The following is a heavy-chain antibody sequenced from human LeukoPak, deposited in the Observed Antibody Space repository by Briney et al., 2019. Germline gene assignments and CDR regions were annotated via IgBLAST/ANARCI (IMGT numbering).Heavy chain of an antibody. CDR1: GYTFTGYY. J-gene: IGHJ4*02. CDR3: ARVDGSGSYRYFDY. Sequence: ASVKVSYKASGYTFTGYYMHWVRQAPGQGLGWMGWINPNSGGTNYAQKFQGRVTMTRDTSISTAYMELSRLRSDDTAVYYCARVDGSGSYRYFDYWGQGTLVTVSS. CDR2: INPNSGGT. V-gene: IGHV1-2*02. D-gene: IGHD3-10*01.